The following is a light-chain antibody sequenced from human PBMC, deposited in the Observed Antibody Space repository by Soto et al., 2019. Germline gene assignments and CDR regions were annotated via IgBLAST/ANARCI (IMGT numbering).Light chain of an antibody. V-gene: IGKV3-11*01. J-gene: IGKJ3*01. CDR2: DAY. Sequence: EIVLTQSPATLSLSPGERATLSCRASQSVSSYLAWYQQKPGQAPRLLIYDAYNRATGIPARFSGSGSGTDFTLTISSLEPEDFAVYYCQRRSNWPPTFGPGTKVDIK. CDR3: QRRSNWPPT. CDR1: QSVSSY.